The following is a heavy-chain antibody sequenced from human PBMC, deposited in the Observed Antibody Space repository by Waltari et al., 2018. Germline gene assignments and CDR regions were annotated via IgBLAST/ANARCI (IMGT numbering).Heavy chain of an antibody. CDR2: VELKDVET. V-gene: IGHV1-69-2*01. J-gene: IGHJ4*02. Sequence: EVQLVQSGAEVKKPGATVKISCKASGYTFTDYYMPWVQQAPGKGLGWRGRVELKDVETIYAEKFQGRVTITAETSTDTAYMELSSLRSEDTAVYYCATIWYGVADTFDYWGQGTLVTVSS. D-gene: IGHD3-3*01. CDR1: GYTFTDYY. CDR3: ATIWYGVADTFDY.